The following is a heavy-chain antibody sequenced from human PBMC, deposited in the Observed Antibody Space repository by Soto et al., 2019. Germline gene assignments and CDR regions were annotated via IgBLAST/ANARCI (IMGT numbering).Heavy chain of an antibody. V-gene: IGHV3-30-3*01. Sequence: GGSLRLSCAASGFTFSSYAMHWVRQAPGKGLGWVAVISYDGSNKYYADSVKGRFTISRDNSKNTLYLQMNSLRAEDTAVYYCARMYYDILTGYYTPPFDYWGQGTLVTVSS. CDR3: ARMYYDILTGYYTPPFDY. CDR1: GFTFSSYA. D-gene: IGHD3-9*01. J-gene: IGHJ4*02. CDR2: ISYDGSNK.